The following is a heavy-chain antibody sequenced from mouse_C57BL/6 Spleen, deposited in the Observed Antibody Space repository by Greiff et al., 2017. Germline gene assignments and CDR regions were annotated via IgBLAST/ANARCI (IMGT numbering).Heavy chain of an antibody. Sequence: VQLQESGAELVKPGASVKLSCEASGYTFTSYWMHWVKQRPGQGLEWIGMIHPNSGSTNYNEKFKSKATLTVDKSSSTAYMQLSSLTSEDSAVYYCARPREAWFAYWGQGTLVTVSA. CDR1: GYTFTSYW. V-gene: IGHV1-64*01. CDR3: ARPREAWFAY. J-gene: IGHJ3*01. CDR2: IHPNSGST.